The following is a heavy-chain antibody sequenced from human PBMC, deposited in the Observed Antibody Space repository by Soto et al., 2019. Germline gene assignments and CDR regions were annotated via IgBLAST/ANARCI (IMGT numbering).Heavy chain of an antibody. Sequence: GGSLRLSCAASGFTFSSYWMHWVRQAPGKGLVWVSHINNDGSSTTYADSVKGRFTISRDNAKNTLYLQMNSLRAEDTAVYYCAKENGYSSSWFEFDYWGQGTLVTVSS. J-gene: IGHJ4*02. V-gene: IGHV3-74*01. CDR2: INNDGSST. D-gene: IGHD6-13*01. CDR1: GFTFSSYW. CDR3: AKENGYSSSWFEFDY.